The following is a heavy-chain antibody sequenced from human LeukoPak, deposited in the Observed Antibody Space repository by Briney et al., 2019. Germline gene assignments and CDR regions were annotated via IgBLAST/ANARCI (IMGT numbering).Heavy chain of an antibody. D-gene: IGHD3-3*01. Sequence: GGSLRLSCAASGFTFSSYSMNWVRQAPGKGLEWVSSISSSSSYIYYADSVKGRFTISRDNAKNSLYLQMNSLKTEDTAVYYCTTDSLTTIFELTPLGGAFDIWGQGTMVTVSS. CDR3: TTDSLTTIFELTPLGGAFDI. J-gene: IGHJ3*02. V-gene: IGHV3-21*03. CDR1: GFTFSSYS. CDR2: ISSSSSYI.